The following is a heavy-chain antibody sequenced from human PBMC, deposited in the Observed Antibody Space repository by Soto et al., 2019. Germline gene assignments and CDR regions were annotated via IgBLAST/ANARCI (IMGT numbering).Heavy chain of an antibody. CDR1: GDSISRSSHY. V-gene: IGHV4-39*07. D-gene: IGHD2-15*01. CDR2: VHISEKA. CDR3: ARDLVAEAATPPNWFDP. Sequence: PSETLSLTCSVSGDSISRSSHYWGWVRQPPGKGLEWIGSVHISEKAYYNPSLKSRVSVLMDTSKNQFSLKLTSVTAADTAVYYCARDLVAEAATPPNWFDPWGQGTLVTVPS. J-gene: IGHJ5*02.